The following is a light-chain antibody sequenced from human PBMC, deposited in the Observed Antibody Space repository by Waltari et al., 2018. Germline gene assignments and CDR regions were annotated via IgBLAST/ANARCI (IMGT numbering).Light chain of an antibody. CDR3: CSYAGRSTWV. Sequence: QSALTQPASVSGSPGQSITISCTGTSSDVGSYKFVSWYQQHPGKAPKLMLYEGTKRPSGFSNRFSGSKSGNTASLTISGLQAEDEADYYCCSYAGRSTWVFGGGTKLTVL. J-gene: IGLJ3*02. CDR2: EGT. CDR1: SSDVGSYKF. V-gene: IGLV2-23*01.